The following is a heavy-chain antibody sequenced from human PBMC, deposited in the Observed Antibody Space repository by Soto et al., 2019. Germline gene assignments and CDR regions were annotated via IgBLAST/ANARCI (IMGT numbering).Heavy chain of an antibody. CDR3: AREFESGSVYGMAV. CDR1: AFNFNLYA. D-gene: IGHD3-10*01. V-gene: IGHV3-30-3*01. J-gene: IGHJ6*04. CDR2: ISFDGSNQ. Sequence: PGGSLRLSCAASAFNFNLYAIHWVRQAPGKGLEWVAVISFDGSNQYYADSVRGRFTISRDNSKNALYLQMNSLRAEDTAVYYCAREFESGSVYGMAVWGKGTTVTVSS.